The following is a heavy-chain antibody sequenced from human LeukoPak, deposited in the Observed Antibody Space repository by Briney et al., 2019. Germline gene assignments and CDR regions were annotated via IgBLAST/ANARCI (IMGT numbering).Heavy chain of an antibody. CDR1: DGSIRSDSFY. CDR3: ARSTYHDFWSGYYTGFLVDY. V-gene: IGHV4-39*01. J-gene: IGHJ4*02. D-gene: IGHD3-3*01. Sequence: PSETLSLTCRVSDGSIRSDSFYWGWIRQPPGKGLEWLGSVYYTGSYTGTTYHNPSLESRVTVSVDTSKNQFSLKLSSVTAADTAVYYCARSTYHDFWSGYYTGFLVDYWGRGTLVTVSS. CDR2: VYYTGSYTGTT.